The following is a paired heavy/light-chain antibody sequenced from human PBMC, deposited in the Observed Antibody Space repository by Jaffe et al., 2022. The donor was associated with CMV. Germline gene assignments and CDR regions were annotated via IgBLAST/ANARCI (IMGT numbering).Light chain of an antibody. V-gene: IGKV1-27*01. J-gene: IGKJ4*01. CDR2: AAS. CDR3: QKHDSAPLT. CDR1: QDIFNY. Sequence: DIQMTQSPSSLSASVGDRVTITCRASQDIFNYLAWYQQKPGKPPKLLIYAASTLQSGVPSRFSGSGSGTDFTLTISSLQPEDVATYYCQKHDSAPLTFGGGTKVEIK.
Heavy chain of an antibody. CDR1: GFTVSSNY. CDR2: IYSGGDT. CDR3: ARAPWGGTGWPLDY. V-gene: IGHV3-53*01. D-gene: IGHD6-19*01. J-gene: IGHJ4*02. Sequence: EVQLVESGGGLIQPGGSLRLSCAASGFTVSSNYMTWVRQAPGKGLEWVSVIYSGGDTYYADSVKGRFTISRDNSKNTLYLQMNSLRAEDTAVYYCARAPWGGTGWPLDYWGQGTLVTVSS.